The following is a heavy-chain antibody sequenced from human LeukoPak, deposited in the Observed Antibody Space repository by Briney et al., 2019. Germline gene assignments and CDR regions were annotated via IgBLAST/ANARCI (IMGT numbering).Heavy chain of an antibody. CDR1: GVSISSSTYY. CDR2: IYYSGNT. J-gene: IGHJ4*02. V-gene: IGHV4-39*01. D-gene: IGHD3-3*01. Sequence: SETLSLTCTVSGVSISSSTYYWGWVRQPPGKGLEWIGSIYYSGNTYYNPSLKSRITVSADTSKNQFTLKLRSVTAADTAVFYCASLDAGILYFHYWGQGALVTVSS. CDR3: ASLDAGILYFHY.